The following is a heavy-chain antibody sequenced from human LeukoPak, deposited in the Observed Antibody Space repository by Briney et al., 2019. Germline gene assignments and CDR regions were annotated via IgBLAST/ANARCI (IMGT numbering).Heavy chain of an antibody. V-gene: IGHV4-34*01. CDR1: GGSFSGYY. CDR2: INHSGST. Sequence: PSETLSLTCAVYGGSFSGYYWSWIRQPPGKGPEWIGEINHSGSTNYNPSLKSRVTISVDTSKNQFSLKLSSVTAADTAVYYCASSMGPGYYFDYWGQGTLVTVSS. J-gene: IGHJ4*02. CDR3: ASSMGPGYYFDY. D-gene: IGHD2/OR15-2a*01.